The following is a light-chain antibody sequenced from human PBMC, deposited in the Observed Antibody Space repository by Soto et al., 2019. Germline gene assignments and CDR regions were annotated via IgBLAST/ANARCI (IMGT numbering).Light chain of an antibody. J-gene: IGKJ1*01. CDR1: QNIKNW. Sequence: DIQMTQSPSTLSASVGDRVTIACRASQNIKNWLAWYQQKPGKVPKLLIYTASSLESGVPSRFSGSGSGTEFTLTISSLQPDDFATYYCQQYNSYSRGTFGQGTKVEIE. CDR3: QQYNSYSRGT. CDR2: TAS. V-gene: IGKV1-5*03.